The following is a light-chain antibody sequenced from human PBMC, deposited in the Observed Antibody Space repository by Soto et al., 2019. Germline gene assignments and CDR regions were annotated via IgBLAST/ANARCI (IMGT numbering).Light chain of an antibody. CDR3: QQRSDWPPYT. Sequence: EIVLTQSPATLSLSPGERATLSCRASQSVSSYLAWYQQNHGQAPSLLIYDASNRSTGIPARFSASGCGTEFSLTISSLEPEDFSVYYYQQRSDWPPYTFGQGTKLEIK. CDR2: DAS. V-gene: IGKV3-11*01. J-gene: IGKJ2*01. CDR1: QSVSSY.